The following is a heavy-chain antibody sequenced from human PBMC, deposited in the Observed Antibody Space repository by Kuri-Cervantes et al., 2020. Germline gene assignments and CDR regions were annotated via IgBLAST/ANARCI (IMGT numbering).Heavy chain of an antibody. Sequence: GGSLRLSCAASGFTFSIAWMSWVRQTPGKGLEWVGRVKSKADGGTTEYAAPVQGRCAISRDDSKNTLYLQMNSLQTEDTAVYYCATAVPSTNGWYSYFDYWGRGTLVTVSS. J-gene: IGHJ4*02. CDR1: GFTFSIAW. CDR2: VKSKADGGTT. CDR3: ATAVPSTNGWYSYFDY. V-gene: IGHV3-15*01. D-gene: IGHD2-8*01.